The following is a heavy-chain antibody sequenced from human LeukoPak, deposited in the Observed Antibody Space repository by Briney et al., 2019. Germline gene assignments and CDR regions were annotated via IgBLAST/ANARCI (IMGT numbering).Heavy chain of an antibody. D-gene: IGHD4-17*01. Sequence: ASVKVSCKASAYSFTAYYMHWVRQAPGQGLEWMGSINPNSGGTNYAQKFQGRVTMTRDTSISTAYMELSRLRSDDTAVYYCARGATVTTLGYWGQGTLVTVSS. CDR1: AYSFTAYY. V-gene: IGHV1-2*02. J-gene: IGHJ4*02. CDR3: ARGATVTTLGY. CDR2: INPNSGGT.